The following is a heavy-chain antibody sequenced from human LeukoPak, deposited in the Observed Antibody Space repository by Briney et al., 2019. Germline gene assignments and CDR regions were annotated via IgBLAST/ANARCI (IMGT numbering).Heavy chain of an antibody. CDR2: IIPIFGTA. D-gene: IGHD6-13*01. V-gene: IGHV1-69*01. CDR3: ARYIAAAGYFDY. CDR1: GGTFSSYA. Sequence: SVKVSFKASGGTFSSYAISWVRQAPGQGLEWMGGIIPIFGTANYAQKFQGRVTITADESTSTAYMELSSLRSEDTAVYYCARYIAAAGYFDYWGQGTLVTVSS. J-gene: IGHJ4*02.